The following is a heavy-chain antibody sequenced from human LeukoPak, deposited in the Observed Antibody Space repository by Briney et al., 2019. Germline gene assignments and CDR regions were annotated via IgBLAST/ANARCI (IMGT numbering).Heavy chain of an antibody. CDR3: LRGDVRDY. Sequence: GGSLRPSCAASGFTFSTSTMNWVRRAPGKGLEWVASINSRSSSMHYADSVEGRFTISRDNAKNSLYLQMNSLRVEDTAVYYCLRGDVRDYWGQGTLVTVSS. J-gene: IGHJ4*02. CDR1: GFTFSTST. CDR2: INSRSSSM. V-gene: IGHV3-21*01. D-gene: IGHD2-21*01.